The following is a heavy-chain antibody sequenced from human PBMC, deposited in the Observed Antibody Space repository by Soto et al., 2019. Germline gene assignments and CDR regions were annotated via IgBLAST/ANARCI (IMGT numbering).Heavy chain of an antibody. J-gene: IGHJ4*02. CDR2: INHSGST. CDR1: GGSFSGYY. CDR3: ARGYTMSPAPFAY. Sequence: SETLSLTCAVYGGSFSGYYWSWIRQPPGKGLEWIGEINHSGSTNYNPSLKSRVTISVDTSKNQFSLKLSSVTAADTAVYYCARGYTMSPAPFAYWGQGTLVTVSS. D-gene: IGHD3-22*01. V-gene: IGHV4-34*01.